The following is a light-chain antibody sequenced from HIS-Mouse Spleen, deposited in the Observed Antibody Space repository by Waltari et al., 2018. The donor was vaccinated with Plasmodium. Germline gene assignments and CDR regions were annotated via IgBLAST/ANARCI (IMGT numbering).Light chain of an antibody. CDR3: QQYYSTPYT. CDR2: WAS. Sequence: DIVMTQSPDSLAVSLGERATINCQSSQSVLYSSNNKNYLAWYQQKPGQPPTLLIYWASTRESGVADRFSGSGSGTDFTLTISSLQAEDVAVYYCQQYYSTPYTFGQGTKLEIK. V-gene: IGKV4-1*01. CDR1: QSVLYSSNNKNY. J-gene: IGKJ2*01.